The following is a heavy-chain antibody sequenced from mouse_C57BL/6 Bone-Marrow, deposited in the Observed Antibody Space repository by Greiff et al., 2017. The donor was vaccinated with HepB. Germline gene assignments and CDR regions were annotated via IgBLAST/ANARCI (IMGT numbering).Heavy chain of an antibody. V-gene: IGHV5-17*01. CDR3: ASRSSGRFAY. CDR1: GFTFSDYG. D-gene: IGHD3-2*02. Sequence: EVKLVESGGGLVKPGGSLKLSCAASGFTFSDYGMHWVRQAPEKGLEWVAYISSGSSTIYYADTVKGRFTISRDNAKNTLFLQMTSLRSEDTAMYYCASRSSGRFAYWGQGTLVTVSA. CDR2: ISSGSSTI. J-gene: IGHJ3*01.